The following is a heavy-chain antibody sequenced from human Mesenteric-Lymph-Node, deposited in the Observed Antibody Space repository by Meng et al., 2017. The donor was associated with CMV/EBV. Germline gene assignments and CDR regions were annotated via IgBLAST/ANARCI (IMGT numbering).Heavy chain of an antibody. D-gene: IGHD6-13*01. Sequence: ASVKVSCKASGGGFNTNVISWVRQAPGQGLEWMGWISAYNGNTNYAQKLQGRVTMTTDTSTSTAYMELRSLRSDDTAVYYCARGIAAADYWGQGTLVTVSS. CDR3: ARGIAAADY. J-gene: IGHJ4*02. CDR1: GGGFNTNV. V-gene: IGHV1-18*01. CDR2: ISAYNGNT.